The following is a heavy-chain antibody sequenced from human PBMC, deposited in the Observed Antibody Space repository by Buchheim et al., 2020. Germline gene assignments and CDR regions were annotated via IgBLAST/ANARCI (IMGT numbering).Heavy chain of an antibody. CDR1: GGSISSSSYY. Sequence: QLQLQESGPGLVKPSETLSLTCTVSGGSISSSSYYWGWIRQPPGKGLEWIGRIYYSGSTYYNPSLKSRVTISVDTSKNQFSLKLSSVTAADTAVYYCARADSYYDFWSGPHNWFDPWGQGTL. CDR2: IYYSGST. V-gene: IGHV4-39*07. D-gene: IGHD3-3*01. J-gene: IGHJ5*02. CDR3: ARADSYYDFWSGPHNWFDP.